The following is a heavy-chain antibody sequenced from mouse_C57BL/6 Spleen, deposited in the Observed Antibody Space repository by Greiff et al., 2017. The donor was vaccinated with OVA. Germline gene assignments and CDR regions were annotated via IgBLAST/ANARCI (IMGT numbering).Heavy chain of an antibody. CDR2: INPNNGGT. J-gene: IGHJ3*01. D-gene: IGHD2-5*01. CDR3: ASATIVTRGFAY. CDR1: GYTFTDYY. Sequence: VQLKESGPELVKPGASVKISCKASGYTFTDYYMNWVKQSHGKSLEWIGDINPNNGGTSYNQKFKGKATLTVDKSSSTAYMALRSLTSEDSAVYDCASATIVTRGFAYWGPGTLVTVSA. V-gene: IGHV1-26*01.